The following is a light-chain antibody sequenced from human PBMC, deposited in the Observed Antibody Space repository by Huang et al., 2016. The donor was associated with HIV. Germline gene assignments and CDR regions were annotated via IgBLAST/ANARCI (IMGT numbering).Light chain of an antibody. V-gene: IGKV3D-15*01. CDR1: AGVSNN. Sequence: IVMTQSPVTLSVSPGERATLSCRASAGVSNNVAWYQQRPGQTPRLLIHGASTRHTGVPAKFSGRGSGTEVTLTITNLQPEDSAVYYCQHYKNWPPWTFGPGTQVEI. CDR3: QHYKNWPPWT. J-gene: IGKJ1*01. CDR2: GAS.